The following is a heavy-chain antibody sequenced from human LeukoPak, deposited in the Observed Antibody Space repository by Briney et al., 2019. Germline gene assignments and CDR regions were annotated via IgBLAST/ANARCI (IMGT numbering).Heavy chain of an antibody. CDR2: IIPILGIA. D-gene: IGHD6-13*01. CDR3: ARDLRRGAAAGNFDY. V-gene: IGHV1-69*04. J-gene: IGHJ4*02. CDR1: GYTFTMFY. Sequence: ASVRVSCKASGYTFTMFYIHWVRQAPGQGLEWMGRIIPILGIANYAQKFQGRVTITADKSTSTAYMELSSLRSEDTAVYYCARDLRRGAAAGNFDYWGQGTLVTVSS.